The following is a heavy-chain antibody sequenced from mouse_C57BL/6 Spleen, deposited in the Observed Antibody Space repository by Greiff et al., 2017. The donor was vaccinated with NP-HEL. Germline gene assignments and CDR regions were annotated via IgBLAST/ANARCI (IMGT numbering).Heavy chain of an antibody. Sequence: VQLQQSGPELVKPGASVKISCKASGYTFTDYYMNWVKQSHGKSLEWIGDINPNNGGTSYNQKFKGKATLTVDKSSSTAYMELRSLTSEDSAVYYCAREGGDYGYAMDYWGQGTSVTVSS. CDR2: INPNNGGT. D-gene: IGHD2-4*01. V-gene: IGHV1-26*01. J-gene: IGHJ4*01. CDR1: GYTFTDYY. CDR3: AREGGDYGYAMDY.